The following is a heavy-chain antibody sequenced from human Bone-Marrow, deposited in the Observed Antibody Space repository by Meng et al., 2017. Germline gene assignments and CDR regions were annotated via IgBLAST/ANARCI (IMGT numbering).Heavy chain of an antibody. D-gene: IGHD4-17*01. J-gene: IGHJ4*02. CDR1: GGSISSGDYY. CDR3: ASSMTTVTAEIDY. V-gene: IGHV4-30-4*01. CDR2: LYYSGST. Sequence: QVQLQESGPGLVKPSQTLSLTCTVSGGSISSGDYYWSWIRQPPGKGLEWIGYLYYSGSTYYNPSLKSRVTISVDTSKNQFSLKLSSVTAADTAVYYCASSMTTVTAEIDYWGQGTLVPFSS.